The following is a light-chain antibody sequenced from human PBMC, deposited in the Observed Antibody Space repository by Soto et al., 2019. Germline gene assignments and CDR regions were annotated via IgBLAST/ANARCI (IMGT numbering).Light chain of an antibody. CDR2: AAS. CDR3: QQSYSTPPT. CDR1: QSISSY. V-gene: IGKV1-39*01. J-gene: IGKJ4*01. Sequence: DIQMTQSPSSLSASVGDRVTITCRASQSISSYLNWYQQKPVKAPKLLIYAASSLQSGVPSRFSGSGSGTDFTLTISSLQPEDFATYYWQQSYSTPPTFGGGTKVEIK.